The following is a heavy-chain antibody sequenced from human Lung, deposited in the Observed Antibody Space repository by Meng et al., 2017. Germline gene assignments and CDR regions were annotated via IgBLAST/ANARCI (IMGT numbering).Heavy chain of an antibody. Sequence: QVQLVQSGAEVKKPGALVKVSCKSSGYTFTSYAMHWVRQSPGQWLEWMGWIHAGNSNTKYSQKFQGRVTITRDTSASTAYMELSSLRSEDTAVYYCARGEGYCTNGVCSPGYWGQGTLVTVSS. CDR1: GYTFTSYA. V-gene: IGHV1-3*01. J-gene: IGHJ4*02. D-gene: IGHD2-8*01. CDR3: ARGEGYCTNGVCSPGY. CDR2: IHAGNSNT.